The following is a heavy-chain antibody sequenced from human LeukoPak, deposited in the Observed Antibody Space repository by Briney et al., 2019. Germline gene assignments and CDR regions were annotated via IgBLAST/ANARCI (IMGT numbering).Heavy chain of an antibody. J-gene: IGHJ4*02. V-gene: IGHV3-30*04. CDR3: ARAFCSGATCYSMDY. CDR2: ISSDGSNK. D-gene: IGHD2-15*01. CDR1: GFTFSSYA. Sequence: GGSLRLSCAASGFTFSSYAMHWVRLAPGKGLEWVAVISSDGSNKYYADSVKGRFTISRDNAKNTLYLQMNSLRAEDTAVHYCARAFCSGATCYSMDYWGQGTLVTVSS.